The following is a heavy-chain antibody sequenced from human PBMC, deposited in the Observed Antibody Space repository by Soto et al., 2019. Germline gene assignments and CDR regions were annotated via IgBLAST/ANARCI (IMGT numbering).Heavy chain of an antibody. Sequence: QVQLQESGPGLVKPSETLSLTCTVSGASISVYSWSWIRQPPGKGLEWIGYIYYSGSTNYNPSLMSRLAISVDTSKNHFALNLSAVTAADTAVYYCARSTDSRGWRFDSWGQGTQVTVSS. CDR2: IYYSGST. V-gene: IGHV4-59*01. D-gene: IGHD6-19*01. CDR3: ARSTDSRGWRFDS. J-gene: IGHJ4*02. CDR1: GASISVYS.